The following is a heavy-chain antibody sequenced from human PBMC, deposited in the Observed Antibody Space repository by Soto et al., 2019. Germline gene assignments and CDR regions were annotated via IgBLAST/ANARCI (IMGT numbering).Heavy chain of an antibody. Sequence: GVLRLSCAASGFTFNTYSMSWVRQAPGKGLEWVSAISGSGGNTFYADSVKGRFTISRDNSKNTLYLQMNTLRAEDTAVYYCAREGVGSTGYFGYYGLDVWGQGTTVTVSS. D-gene: IGHD3-9*01. V-gene: IGHV3-23*01. CDR1: GFTFNTYS. J-gene: IGHJ6*02. CDR2: ISGSGGNT. CDR3: AREGVGSTGYFGYYGLDV.